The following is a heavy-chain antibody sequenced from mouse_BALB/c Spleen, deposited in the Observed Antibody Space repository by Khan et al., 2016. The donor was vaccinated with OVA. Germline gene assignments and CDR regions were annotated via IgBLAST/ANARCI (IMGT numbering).Heavy chain of an antibody. CDR1: GFTFSDYY. J-gene: IGHJ2*01. D-gene: IGHD4-1*01. Sequence: EVGLVESGGGLVKPGGSLKLSCAASGFTFSDYYMYWVRQTPEKRLEWVATISDGGSYTYYPDSVKGRFTISRDNAKNNLYLQMSSLKSEDTAMYYCARGENWSFDYWGQGTTLTVSS. CDR2: ISDGGSYT. V-gene: IGHV5-4*02. CDR3: ARGENWSFDY.